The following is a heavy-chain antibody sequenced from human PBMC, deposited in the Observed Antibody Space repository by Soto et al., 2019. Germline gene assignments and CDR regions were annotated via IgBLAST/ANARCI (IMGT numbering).Heavy chain of an antibody. V-gene: IGHV4-39*01. CDR1: GGSISRSPYY. J-gene: IGHJ4*02. D-gene: IGHD3-10*02. CDR2: FYYSGTT. Sequence: SETLSLTCTVSGGSISRSPYYWAWIRQPPGKGLEWIGTFYYSGTTSQNPPLRSRITISGDTSRNQFSLNLRSVTAADSGVYYCAKLVRDDVRRSDLDHWGQGTLVTVSS. CDR3: AKLVRDDVRRSDLDH.